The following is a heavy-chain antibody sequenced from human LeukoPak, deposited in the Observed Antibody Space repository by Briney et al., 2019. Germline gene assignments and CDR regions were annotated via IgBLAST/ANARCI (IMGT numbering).Heavy chain of an antibody. Sequence: ASVKVSCKASGYTFTSYGISWVRQAPGQGLEWMGWISAYNGNTNYAQELQGRVTMTTDTSTSTAYMELRSLRSDDTAVYYCATDIAAAGPNAFDYWGQGTLVTVSS. CDR1: GYTFTSYG. J-gene: IGHJ4*02. V-gene: IGHV1-18*01. D-gene: IGHD6-13*01. CDR2: ISAYNGNT. CDR3: ATDIAAAGPNAFDY.